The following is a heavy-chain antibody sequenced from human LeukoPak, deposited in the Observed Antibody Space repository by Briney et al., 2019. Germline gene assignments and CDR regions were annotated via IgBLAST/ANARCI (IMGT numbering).Heavy chain of an antibody. CDR2: FRYDGNHE. D-gene: IGHD5-12*01. J-gene: IGHJ4*02. Sequence: GGFLRLSCAASGFPFNNYVIHWVRLPPGKGLEWVAFFRYDGNHEYYADSVKGRFTFSRDNSKNTLFLQMDSLRTEDTAVYYCASRPTGFDWGPFDYWGQGTLVTVSS. V-gene: IGHV3-30*02. CDR3: ASRPTGFDWGPFDY. CDR1: GFPFNNYV.